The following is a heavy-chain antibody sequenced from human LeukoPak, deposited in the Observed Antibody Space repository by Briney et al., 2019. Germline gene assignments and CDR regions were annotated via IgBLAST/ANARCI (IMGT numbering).Heavy chain of an antibody. V-gene: IGHV4-34*01. Sequence: LETLSLTCAVYGGSFSGYYWSWIRQPPGKGLEWIGEINHSGSTNYNPSLKSRVTISVDTSKNQFSLKLSSVTAADTAVYYCARGRRDYYYYYMDVWGKGTTVTVSS. CDR3: ARGRRDYYYYYMDV. CDR1: GGSFSGYY. J-gene: IGHJ6*03. CDR2: INHSGST.